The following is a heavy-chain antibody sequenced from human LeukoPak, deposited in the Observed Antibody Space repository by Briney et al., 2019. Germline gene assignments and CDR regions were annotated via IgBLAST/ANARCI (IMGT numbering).Heavy chain of an antibody. D-gene: IGHD3-10*01. Sequence: PGGSLRLSCAASGFSFVNYAMGWVRQAPGKGLEWVSAISASSITILYADSVKGRFTISRDNSKNTLYLQMNSLRAEDTAVYFCAKRGPNTMVPREFDCWGQGTLVTVSS. J-gene: IGHJ4*02. CDR3: AKRGPNTMVPREFDC. V-gene: IGHV3-23*01. CDR1: GFSFVNYA. CDR2: ISASSITI.